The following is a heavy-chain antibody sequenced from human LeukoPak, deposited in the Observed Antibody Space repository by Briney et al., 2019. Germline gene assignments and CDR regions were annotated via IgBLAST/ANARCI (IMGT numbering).Heavy chain of an antibody. CDR2: ISYDGSNK. D-gene: IGHD2-21*02. V-gene: IGHV3-30*18. CDR1: GFSFSSYG. J-gene: IGHJ4*02. Sequence: GGSLRLSCAASGFSFSSYGMHWVRQAPGKGLEWVAVISYDGSNKYYVDSVKGRLTISRDNSKDTLYLQVNSLRAEDTAVYYCAKDSLLAYCGGDCYSWGSFDYWGQGTLVTVSS. CDR3: AKDSLLAYCGGDCYSWGSFDY.